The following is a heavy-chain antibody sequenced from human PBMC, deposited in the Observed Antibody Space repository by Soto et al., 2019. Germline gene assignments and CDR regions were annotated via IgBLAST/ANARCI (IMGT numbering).Heavy chain of an antibody. CDR1: GDGFTNYW. Sequence: PGESRKISRKSSGDGFTNYWLVWVRQMPGKGLEWMGTIYLGDSDTRYSPSFQGRVTISADKSISAAYLQWGSLKASDTAMYYCARANVWIAGFFAIHSFEHWGQGTLVTVSS. CDR2: IYLGDSDT. J-gene: IGHJ5*02. D-gene: IGHD3-16*01. CDR3: ARANVWIAGFFAIHSFEH. V-gene: IGHV5-51*01.